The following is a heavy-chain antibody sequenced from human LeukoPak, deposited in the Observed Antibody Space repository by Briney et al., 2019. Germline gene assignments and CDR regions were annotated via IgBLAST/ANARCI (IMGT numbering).Heavy chain of an antibody. CDR1: GGSISSYY. CDR3: ARGMRDYDFWSGYKAQGSRANFDY. V-gene: IGHV4-4*07. D-gene: IGHD3-3*01. CDR2: IYTSGST. Sequence: PSETLSLTCTVSGGSISSYYWSWIRQPAGKGLEWIGRIYTSGSTNYNPSLKSRVTMSVDTSKNQFSLKLSSVTAADTAVYYCARGMRDYDFWSGYKAQGSRANFDYWGQGTLVTVSS. J-gene: IGHJ4*02.